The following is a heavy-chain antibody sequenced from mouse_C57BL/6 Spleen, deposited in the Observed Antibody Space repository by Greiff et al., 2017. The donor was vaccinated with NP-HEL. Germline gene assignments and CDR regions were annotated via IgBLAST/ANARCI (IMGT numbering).Heavy chain of an antibody. V-gene: IGHV1-76*01. Sequence: QVQLQQSGAELVRPGASVKLSCKASGYTFTDYYINWVKQRPGQGLEWIARIYPGSGNTYYNEKFKGKATLTAEKSSSTAYMQLSSLTSEDSAVYFCARGGGYCGYAMDYWGQGTSVTVSS. CDR1: GYTFTDYY. D-gene: IGHD2-3*01. CDR2: IYPGSGNT. CDR3: ARGGGYCGYAMDY. J-gene: IGHJ4*01.